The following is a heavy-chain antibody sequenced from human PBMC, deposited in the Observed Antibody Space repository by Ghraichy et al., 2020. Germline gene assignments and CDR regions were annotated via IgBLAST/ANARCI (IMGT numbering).Heavy chain of an antibody. CDR2: IYYSGST. CDR1: GGSISSYY. D-gene: IGHD6-19*01. J-gene: IGHJ5*02. Sequence: SETLSLTCTVSGGSISSYYWSWIRQPPGKGLEWIGYIYYSGSTNYNPSLKSRVTISVDTSKNQFSLKLSSVTAADTAVYYCARDTVSGWFHNWFDPWGQGTLVTVSS. V-gene: IGHV4-59*01. CDR3: ARDTVSGWFHNWFDP.